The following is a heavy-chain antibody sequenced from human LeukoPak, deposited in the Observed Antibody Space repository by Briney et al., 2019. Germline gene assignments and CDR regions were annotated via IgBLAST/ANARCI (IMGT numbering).Heavy chain of an antibody. Sequence: ASVKVSCKASGYTFTSYYMHWVRQAPGQGLEWMGIINPSGGSTSYAQKFQGRVTMTRDTSTSTVYMELSSLRSEDTAVYYCARERCSSTSCLNWFDPWGQGTLVTVSS. J-gene: IGHJ5*02. D-gene: IGHD2-2*01. CDR3: ARERCSSTSCLNWFDP. CDR1: GYTFTSYY. V-gene: IGHV1-46*01. CDR2: INPSGGST.